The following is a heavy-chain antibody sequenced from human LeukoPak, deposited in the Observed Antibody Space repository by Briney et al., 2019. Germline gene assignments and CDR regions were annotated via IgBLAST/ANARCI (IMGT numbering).Heavy chain of an antibody. CDR3: AKLLGTATRYDY. V-gene: IGHV3-7*01. D-gene: IGHD1-7*01. J-gene: IGHJ4*02. CDR2: LNPDGSPR. CDR1: GFTFSSYG. Sequence: GGSLRLSCAASGFTFSSYGMHWVRQAPGKGLEWVTSLNPDGSPRHHVDSVKGLFTISRHNAKKSLPLQMGALRAEDTAVYFCAKLLGTATRYDYWGLGTLVIVSS.